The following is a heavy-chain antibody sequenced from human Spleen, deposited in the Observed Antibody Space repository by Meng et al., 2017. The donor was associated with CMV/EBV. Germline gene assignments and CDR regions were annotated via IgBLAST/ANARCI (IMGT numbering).Heavy chain of an antibody. Sequence: YTFTNYGISWGRQAPGQGLEWMGWIRTSNGNTNSAQKLQGRLTMTTDTSTSTAYMELRGLRSDDTAVYYCARGYYDTLTGDTYNFDYWGPGTLVTVSS. CDR1: YTFTNYG. CDR3: ARGYYDTLTGDTYNFDY. V-gene: IGHV1-18*01. D-gene: IGHD3-9*01. CDR2: IRTSNGNT. J-gene: IGHJ4*02.